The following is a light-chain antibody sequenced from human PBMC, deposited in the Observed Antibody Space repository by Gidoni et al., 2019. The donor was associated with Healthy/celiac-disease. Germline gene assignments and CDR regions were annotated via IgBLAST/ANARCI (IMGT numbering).Light chain of an antibody. Sequence: LVLTQSPATLSLSPGVGHTFPCRASQSVSSYLAWYQQKPVQAPRLLIYDASNRATGLPARFSGSGSGTDFTLTISSLEPEDFAVYYCQQRSNWSTFGGGTKVEIK. V-gene: IGKV3-11*01. CDR3: QQRSNWST. CDR2: DAS. J-gene: IGKJ4*02. CDR1: QSVSSY.